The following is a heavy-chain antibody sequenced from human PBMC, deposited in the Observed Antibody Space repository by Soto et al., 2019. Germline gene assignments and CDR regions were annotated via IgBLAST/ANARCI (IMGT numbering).Heavy chain of an antibody. CDR3: AKDRRVVVAADDAFDI. D-gene: IGHD2-15*01. Sequence: GGSLRLSWAASGFTFSSYSMNWVSQAPGKGLEWVSYISSSSSYIYYADSVKGRFTISRDNSKNTLYLQMNSLRAEDTAVYYCAKDRRVVVAADDAFDIWGQGTMVTVSS. CDR1: GFTFSSYS. CDR2: ISSSSSYI. V-gene: IGHV3-21*04. J-gene: IGHJ3*02.